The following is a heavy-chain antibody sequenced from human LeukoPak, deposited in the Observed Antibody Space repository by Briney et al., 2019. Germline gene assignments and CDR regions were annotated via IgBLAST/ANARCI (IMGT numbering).Heavy chain of an antibody. CDR2: IESDGTST. Sequence: SGGSLRLSCAASGFTFTTSSMHWFRQAPGKGLVWVSRIESDGTSTTYADSVKGRFTISRDNAKNTLYLQMNSLRAEDTAVYYCARDQYSSTWYRGAFDVWGQGTMVSVSS. D-gene: IGHD6-13*01. CDR1: GFTFTTSS. V-gene: IGHV3-74*01. J-gene: IGHJ3*01. CDR3: ARDQYSSTWYRGAFDV.